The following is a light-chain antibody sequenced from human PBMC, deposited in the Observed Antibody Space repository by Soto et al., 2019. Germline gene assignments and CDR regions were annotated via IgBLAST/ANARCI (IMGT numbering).Light chain of an antibody. Sequence: DIQMTQSPSSLSASVGDRVTITCRATQSIDNFLNWYQQKPGKAPKLLIHAASSLQSGASTRFSGSGSGTDFTLTISSLQPEDFATYYCQQTYSTPQNFGGGTKVDIK. V-gene: IGKV1-39*01. CDR2: AAS. CDR1: QSIDNF. CDR3: QQTYSTPQN. J-gene: IGKJ4*01.